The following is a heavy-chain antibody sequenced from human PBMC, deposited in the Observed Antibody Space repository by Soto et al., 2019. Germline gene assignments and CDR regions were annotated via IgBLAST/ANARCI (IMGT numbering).Heavy chain of an antibody. CDR3: ARGESGAYLQY. CDR2: MSYDGSNK. CDR1: GFTFSTYA. J-gene: IGHJ1*01. Sequence: QVQLEESGGGVVQPGRSLRLSCAASGFTFSTYAMHWVRQAPGKGLEWVAVMSYDGSNKYYADSVKGRFTISRDNSKNTLFIQMSSLRPEDTGVYYCARGESGAYLQYWGQGTLVTVSS. D-gene: IGHD2-15*01. V-gene: IGHV3-30*03.